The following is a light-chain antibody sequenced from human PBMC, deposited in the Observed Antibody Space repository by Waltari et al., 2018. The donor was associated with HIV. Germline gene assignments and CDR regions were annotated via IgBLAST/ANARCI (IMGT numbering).Light chain of an antibody. V-gene: IGLV2-11*01. CDR1: SSDVGAYNT. CDR2: HVT. J-gene: IGLJ3*02. CDR3: CSYTASDTWV. Sequence: QSALTQPRSVSGSPGPSVTISCTVTSSDVGAYNTASWYQQRPDKAPRLIISHVTERPSGVPDRFSGSKSGNTASLTISGLQAEDEADYHCCSYTASDTWVFGGGTQLTVL.